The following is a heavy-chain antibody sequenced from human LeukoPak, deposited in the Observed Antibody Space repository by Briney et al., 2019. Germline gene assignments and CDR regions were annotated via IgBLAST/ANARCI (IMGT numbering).Heavy chain of an antibody. D-gene: IGHD3-9*01. CDR3: ARSLRYFEGRGFDP. CDR1: GGSLSSYY. J-gene: IGHJ5*02. V-gene: IGHV4-59*01. CDR2: IYYSGST. Sequence: SETLSLTCTVSGGSLSSYYWSWIRQPPGKGLEWIGYIYYSGSTNYNPSLKSRVTISVDTSKNQFSLKLSSVTAADTAVYYCARSLRYFEGRGFDPWGQGTLVTVSS.